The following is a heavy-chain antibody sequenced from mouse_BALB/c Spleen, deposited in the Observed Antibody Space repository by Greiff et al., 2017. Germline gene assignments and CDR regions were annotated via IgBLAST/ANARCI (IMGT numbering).Heavy chain of an antibody. CDR2: ISDGGSYT. V-gene: IGHV5-4*02. J-gene: IGHJ4*01. CDR1: GFTFSDYY. Sequence: EVQRVESGGGLVQPGGSLKLSCAASGFTFSDYYMYWVRQTPEKRLEWVATISDGGSYTYYPDSVKGRFTISRDNAKNNLYLQMSSLKSEDTAMYYCARAYYRYDCAMDYWGQGTSVTVSS. CDR3: ARAYYRYDCAMDY. D-gene: IGHD2-14*01.